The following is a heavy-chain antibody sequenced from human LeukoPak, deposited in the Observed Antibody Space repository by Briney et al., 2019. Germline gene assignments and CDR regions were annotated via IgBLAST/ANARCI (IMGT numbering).Heavy chain of an antibody. V-gene: IGHV3-30*04. CDR1: EFSFSSYA. CDR2: ISYDGNDK. Sequence: PGGSLRLSCAASEFSFSSYAMHWVRQAPGKGLEWVALISYDGNDKYYADSVKGRFTISRDNSKNTLYLQMNSLRSDDTAVYYCARDVAAAGWWFDPWGQGTLVTVSS. J-gene: IGHJ5*02. CDR3: ARDVAAAGWWFDP. D-gene: IGHD6-13*01.